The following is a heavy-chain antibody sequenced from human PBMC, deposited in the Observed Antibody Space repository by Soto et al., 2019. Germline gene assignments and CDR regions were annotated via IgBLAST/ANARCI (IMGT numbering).Heavy chain of an antibody. J-gene: IGHJ3*01. D-gene: IGHD2-15*01. CDR1: GFTFSTYH. CDR2: INPSSSHI. V-gene: IGHV3-21*01. Sequence: EVQLVESGGGLVMPGGSLRLSCAASGFTFSTYHMNWVRQAPGKGLEWVSSINPSSSHIYYADYVRGRFTISRDNSKNSMDLQMNSLRTEDAAVYYCARGYCGGGGCYLRRDAIDVWGQGTMVTVSS. CDR3: ARGYCGGGGCYLRRDAIDV.